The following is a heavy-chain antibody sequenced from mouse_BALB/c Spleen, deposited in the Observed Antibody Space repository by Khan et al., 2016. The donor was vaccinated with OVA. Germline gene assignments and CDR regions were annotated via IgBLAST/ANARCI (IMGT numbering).Heavy chain of an antibody. CDR2: INTYTGEP. V-gene: IGHV9-1*02. D-gene: IGHD6-2*01. Sequence: LVESGPELKKPGETVKISCKASGYTFTNYGKNCVKQAPGKGLKWMGWINTYTGEPTYADDFKGRFVFSLETSASTAYLQISNLKNEDMTTYFCARISSYWYSDVWGAGTTVTVSS. CDR3: ARISSYWYSDV. J-gene: IGHJ1*01. CDR1: GYTFTNYG.